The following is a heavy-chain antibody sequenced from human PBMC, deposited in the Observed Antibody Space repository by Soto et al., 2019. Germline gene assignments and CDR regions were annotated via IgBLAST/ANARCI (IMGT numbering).Heavy chain of an antibody. J-gene: IGHJ3*02. V-gene: IGHV1-69*01. D-gene: IGHD3-22*01. CDR2: IIPIFGTA. Sequence: QVQLVQSGAEVKKPGSSVNVSCKASGGTFSSYAISWVRQAPGQGLEWMGGIIPIFGTANYAQKFQGRVTITADESTSTAYMELSSLRSEDTAVYYCATYYYDSSGYFGAFDIWGQGTMVTVSS. CDR3: ATYYYDSSGYFGAFDI. CDR1: GGTFSSYA.